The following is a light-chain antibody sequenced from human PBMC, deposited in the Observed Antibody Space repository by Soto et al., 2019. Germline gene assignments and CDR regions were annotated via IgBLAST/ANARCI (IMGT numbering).Light chain of an antibody. V-gene: IGLV2-23*01. Sequence: LTQPASVSGSPGQSITISCTRTSSDVGGYIVVSWYQQHPGKAPKLIIYEGTQRPSGVSYRSSGSKSGNSASLTISGLQAEDEAFYFCCSYVGSSVIFGGGTKVTVL. CDR1: SSDVGGYIV. CDR3: CSYVGSSVI. CDR2: EGT. J-gene: IGLJ2*01.